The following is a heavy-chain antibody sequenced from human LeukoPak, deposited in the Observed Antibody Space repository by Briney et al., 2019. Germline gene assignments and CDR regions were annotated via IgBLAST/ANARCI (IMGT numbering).Heavy chain of an antibody. CDR1: GFTFSSYW. CDR2: IKQDGSEK. V-gene: IGHV3-7*01. J-gene: IGHJ4*02. D-gene: IGHD3-10*01. Sequence: GSLRLSCAASGFTFSSYWMSWVRRAAGEGGEWVANIKQDGSEKYYVDSVKGRFTISRDTGKNSLYLQMNSLRAEDTAVYYCARDSSPGTHDYWGQGTLVPVSS. CDR3: ARDSSPGTHDY.